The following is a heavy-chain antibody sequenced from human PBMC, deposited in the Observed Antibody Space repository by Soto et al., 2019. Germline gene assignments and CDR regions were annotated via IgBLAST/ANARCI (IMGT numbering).Heavy chain of an antibody. V-gene: IGHV1-24*01. CDR1: GYTLTELS. J-gene: IGHJ5*02. D-gene: IGHD6-13*01. CDR2: FDPEDGET. CDR3: ATAGKIAAAGRVWDNWFDP. Sequence: EASVKVSCKVSGYTLTELSMHWVRQAPGKGLEWMGGFDPEDGETIYAQKFQGRVNMTEDTSTDTAYMELSSLRSEDTAVYYCATAGKIAAAGRVWDNWFDPWGQGTLVTVSS.